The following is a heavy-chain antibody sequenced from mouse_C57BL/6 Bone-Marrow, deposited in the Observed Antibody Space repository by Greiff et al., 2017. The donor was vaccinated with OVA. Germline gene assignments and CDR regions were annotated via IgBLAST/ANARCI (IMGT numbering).Heavy chain of an antibody. V-gene: IGHV1-59*01. J-gene: IGHJ3*01. CDR1: GYTFTSYW. CDR2: IDPSDSYT. Sequence: QVQLQQPGAELVRPGTSVKLSCKASGYTFTSYWMHWVKQRPGQGLEWIGVIDPSDSYTNYNQKFKGKATLTVDTSSSTAYMQLSSLTSEDSAVYYCARNYHYGSTLHFAYWGQGTLVTVSA. CDR3: ARNYHYGSTLHFAY. D-gene: IGHD1-1*01.